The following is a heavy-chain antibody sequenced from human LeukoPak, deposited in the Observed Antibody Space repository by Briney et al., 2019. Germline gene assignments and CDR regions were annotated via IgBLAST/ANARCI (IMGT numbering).Heavy chain of an antibody. CDR3: AKTNQYCSSTSCYYFDY. CDR2: ISGSGGST. Sequence: GGSLRLSCAASGFTFGSYAMSWVRQTPGKGLEWVSAISGSGGSTYYADSVKGRFTISRDNSKNTLYLQMNSLRAEDTAVYYCAKTNQYCSSTSCYYFDYWGQGTLVTVSS. V-gene: IGHV3-23*01. J-gene: IGHJ4*02. D-gene: IGHD2-2*01. CDR1: GFTFGSYA.